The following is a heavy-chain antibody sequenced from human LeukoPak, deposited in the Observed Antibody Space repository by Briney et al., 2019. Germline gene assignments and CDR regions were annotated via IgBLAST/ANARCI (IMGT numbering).Heavy chain of an antibody. D-gene: IGHD5-18*01. Sequence: GGSLRLSCAASGFTFSSYSMNWVRQAPGKGLEWVSSISSSSSYIYYADSVKGRFTISRDNAKNSLYLQMNSLRAEDTAVYYCARGFSYGYVGNYWGQGTLVTVSS. V-gene: IGHV3-21*01. J-gene: IGHJ4*02. CDR3: ARGFSYGYVGNY. CDR2: ISSSSSYI. CDR1: GFTFSSYS.